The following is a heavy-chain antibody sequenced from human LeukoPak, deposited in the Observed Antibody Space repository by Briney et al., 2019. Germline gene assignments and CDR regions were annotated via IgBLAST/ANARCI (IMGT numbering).Heavy chain of an antibody. J-gene: IGHJ4*02. D-gene: IGHD1-7*01. V-gene: IGHV4-61*02. CDR1: GGSISSGSYY. Sequence: SETLSLTCTVSGGSISSGSYYWSWIRQPAGKGLEWIGRIYTSGSTNYNPSLKSRVTISVDTSKNQFSLKLSSVTAADTAVYYCARRGRLRTFDYWGQGTLVTVSS. CDR3: ARRGRLRTFDY. CDR2: IYTSGST.